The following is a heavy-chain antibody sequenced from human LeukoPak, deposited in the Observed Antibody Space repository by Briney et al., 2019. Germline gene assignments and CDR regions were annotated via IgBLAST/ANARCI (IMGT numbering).Heavy chain of an antibody. CDR1: GGSFSGYY. CDR2: INHSGST. J-gene: IGHJ3*02. CDR3: ARGRWPLDAFDI. Sequence: SETLSPTCAVYGGSFSGYYWSWIRQPPGKGLEWIGEINHSGSTNYNPSLKSRVTISVDTSKNQFSLKLSSVTAADTAVYYCARGRWPLDAFDIWGQGTMVTVSS. D-gene: IGHD2-15*01. V-gene: IGHV4-34*01.